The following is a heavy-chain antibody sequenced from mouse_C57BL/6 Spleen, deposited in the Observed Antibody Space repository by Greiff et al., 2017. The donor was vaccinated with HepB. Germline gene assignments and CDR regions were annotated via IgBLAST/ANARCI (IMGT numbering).Heavy chain of an antibody. D-gene: IGHD2-2*01. V-gene: IGHV3-6*01. CDR3: AREGYDGGWFAY. J-gene: IGHJ3*01. CDR1: GYSITSGYY. CDR2: ISYDGSN. Sequence: EVKLQESGPGLVKPSQSLSLTCSVTGYSITSGYYWNWIRQFPGNKLEWMGYISYDGSNNYNPSLKNRISITRDTSKNQFFLKLNSVTTEDTATYYCAREGYDGGWFAYWGQGTLVTVSA.